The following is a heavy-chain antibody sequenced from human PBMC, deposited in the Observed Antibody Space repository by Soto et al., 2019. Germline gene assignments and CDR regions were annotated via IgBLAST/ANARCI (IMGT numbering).Heavy chain of an antibody. CDR1: GYSLPTHT. CDR3: ARANGIYAWGPNDY. J-gene: IGHJ4*02. D-gene: IGHD7-27*01. Sequence: QVQLVQSGAEVKKPGASVRISCKASGYSLPTHTIHWVRQAPGHRLEWMGWINAANGHTKYSQNFQNRVTISSDTSASTVYMKLTGLTSDDTAIYYCARANGIYAWGPNDYWGQGTLVTVSS. CDR2: INAANGHT. V-gene: IGHV1-3*01.